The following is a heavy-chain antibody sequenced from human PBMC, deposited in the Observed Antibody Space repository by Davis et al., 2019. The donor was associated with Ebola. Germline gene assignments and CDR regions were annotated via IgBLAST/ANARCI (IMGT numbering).Heavy chain of an antibody. J-gene: IGHJ3*02. CDR1: GYTFTSYG. CDR2: ISAYNGNT. CDR3: ARGRGRFLVDGAFDI. V-gene: IGHV1-18*01. Sequence: ASVKVSCKASGYTFTSYGISWVRQAPGQGLEWMGWISAYNGNTNYAQKLQGRVTMTRDTSTSTVYMELSSLRSEDTAVYYCARGRGRFLVDGAFDIWGQGTMVTVSS. D-gene: IGHD3-3*01.